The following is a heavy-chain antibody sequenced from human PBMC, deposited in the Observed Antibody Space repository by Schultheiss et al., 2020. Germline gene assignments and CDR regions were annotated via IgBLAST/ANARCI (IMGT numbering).Heavy chain of an antibody. J-gene: IGHJ6*02. Sequence: WGSLRLSCAASGFTFSSYAMHWVRQAPGKGLEYVSAISSNGGSTYYANSVKGRFTISRDNSKNTLYLQMGSLRAEDMAVYYCARVRGAYYYYYGMDVWGQGTTVTVSS. CDR3: ARVRGAYYYYYGMDV. CDR2: ISSNGGST. V-gene: IGHV3-64*01. CDR1: GFTFSSYA. D-gene: IGHD1-26*01.